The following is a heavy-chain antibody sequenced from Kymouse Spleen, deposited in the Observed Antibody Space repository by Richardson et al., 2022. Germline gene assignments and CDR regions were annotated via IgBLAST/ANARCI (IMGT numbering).Heavy chain of an antibody. J-gene: IGHJ1*01. Sequence: QVQLQESGPGLVKPSETLSLTCTVSGGSISSYYWSWIRQPPGKGLEWIGYIYYSGSTNYNPSLKSRVTISVDTSKNQFSLKLSSVTAADTAVYYCASYNWNYAEYFQHWGQGTLVTVSS. CDR1: GGSISSYY. V-gene: IGHV4-59*01. D-gene: IGHD1-7*01. CDR3: ASYNWNYAEYFQH. CDR2: IYYSGST.